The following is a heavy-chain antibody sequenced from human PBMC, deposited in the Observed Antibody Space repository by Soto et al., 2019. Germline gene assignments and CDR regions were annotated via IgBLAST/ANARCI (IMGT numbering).Heavy chain of an antibody. CDR2: IYYSGST. CDR1: GGSISSGGYY. D-gene: IGHD2-2*01. Sequence: SETLSLTCTVSGGSISSGGYYWSWIRQHPGKGLEWIGYIYYSGSTYYNPSLKSRVTISVDTSKNQFSLKLSSVTAADTAVYYCARNRAGYCSSTSCYEPQWGQGTLVTVSS. CDR3: ARNRAGYCSSTSCYEPQ. J-gene: IGHJ4*02. V-gene: IGHV4-31*03.